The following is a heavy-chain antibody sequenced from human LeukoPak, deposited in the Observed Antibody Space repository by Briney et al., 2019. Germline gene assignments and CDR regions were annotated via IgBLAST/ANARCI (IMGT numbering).Heavy chain of an antibody. CDR1: GFTFISYS. V-gene: IGHV3-21*01. CDR3: ARDGAAAGYFGY. D-gene: IGHD6-13*01. J-gene: IGHJ4*02. CDR2: ISSSSGYI. Sequence: GGSLRLSCAASGFTFISYSMNWVRQAPGKGLEWVSSISSSSGYIYYADSVKGRFTISRDNAENSLYLQMNSLRAEDTAVYYCARDGAAAGYFGYWGQGTLVTVSS.